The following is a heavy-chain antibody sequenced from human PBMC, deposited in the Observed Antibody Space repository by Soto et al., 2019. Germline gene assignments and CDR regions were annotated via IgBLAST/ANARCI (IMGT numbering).Heavy chain of an antibody. CDR1: GGSFSGYY. CDR2: INHSGST. V-gene: IGHV4-34*01. Sequence: QVQLQQWGAGLLKPSETLSLTCAVYGGSFSGYYWSWIRQPPGKGREWIGEINHSGSTNYNPSLKSRVTISVDTSKNQFSLKLSSVTAADTAVYYCAKRYYYGMDVWGQGTTVTVSS. CDR3: AKRYYYGMDV. J-gene: IGHJ6*02.